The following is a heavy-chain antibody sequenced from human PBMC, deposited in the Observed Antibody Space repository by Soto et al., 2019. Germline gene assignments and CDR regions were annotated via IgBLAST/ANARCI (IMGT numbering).Heavy chain of an antibody. V-gene: IGHV3-30-3*01. Sequence: QVQLVESGGGVVQPGRSLRLSCVASGFTFSNYALHWVRQAPGKGLEWVSVISYDGSYKFYADSVKGRFTVSRDNSKNTLYLQMNSLRPEDTAVYYCARDGVYERIGYYGSYFDHWGLGTLVTVSS. CDR1: GFTFSNYA. CDR3: ARDGVYERIGYYGSYFDH. CDR2: ISYDGSYK. J-gene: IGHJ4*02. D-gene: IGHD3-22*01.